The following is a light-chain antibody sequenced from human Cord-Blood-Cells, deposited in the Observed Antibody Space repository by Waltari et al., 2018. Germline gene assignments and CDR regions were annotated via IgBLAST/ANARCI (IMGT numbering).Light chain of an antibody. V-gene: IGLV2-14*01. CDR3: SSYTSSSTRV. Sequence: QSALTQPASVSGSPGQSITISCTGTSSDVGGYNYVSWYQQHPGKAPNLMIYDVSNRPSGVSNRFSGSKSGNTASLTISGLQAEDEADYYCSSYTSSSTRVFGGGTKQTVL. J-gene: IGLJ2*01. CDR2: DVS. CDR1: SSDVGGYNY.